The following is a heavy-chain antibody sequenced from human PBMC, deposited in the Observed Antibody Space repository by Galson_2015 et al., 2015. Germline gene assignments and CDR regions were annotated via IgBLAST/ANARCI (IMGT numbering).Heavy chain of an antibody. V-gene: IGHV3-48*02. D-gene: IGHD2-15*01. Sequence: SLRLSCAASGFTSSSYGMYWVRQAPGKGLEWVSYIRSAGSAIHYADSVKGRFTISRDNGQNSLYLQMNSLRDEDTAVYYCVRAICSGGSCYSAFDYWGQGTLVSVPS. CDR1: GFTSSSYG. CDR2: IRSAGSAI. J-gene: IGHJ4*02. CDR3: VRAICSGGSCYSAFDY.